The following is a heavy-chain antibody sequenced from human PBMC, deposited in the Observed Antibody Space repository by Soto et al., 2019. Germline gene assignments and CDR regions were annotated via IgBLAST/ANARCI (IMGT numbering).Heavy chain of an antibody. Sequence: GASVKVSCKASGYTFTSYGISWVRQAPGQGLEWMGWISAYNGNTNYAQKLQGRVTMTTDTSTSTAYMELRSLRSDDTAVYYCARDSLTRYYDILTGYYKDNWFDPWGQGTLVTVS. J-gene: IGHJ5*02. CDR2: ISAYNGNT. V-gene: IGHV1-18*01. CDR3: ARDSLTRYYDILTGYYKDNWFDP. D-gene: IGHD3-9*01. CDR1: GYTFTSYG.